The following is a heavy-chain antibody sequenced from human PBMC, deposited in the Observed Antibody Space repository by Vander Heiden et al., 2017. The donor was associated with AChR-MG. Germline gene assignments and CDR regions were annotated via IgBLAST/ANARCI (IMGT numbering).Heavy chain of an antibody. D-gene: IGHD6-19*01. CDR2: ISTSGTTI. Sequence: QVHLMESGGGLVKPGGSLRLSCAASGFTFSDYYMSWIRQAPGKGPEGVSTISTSGTTIYYADSGKGRFTFSRDNAENARYLKMNSLGAEETAVYYCARAQRMYRLVAGTLDLWGQGALVTVSS. CDR3: ARAQRMYRLVAGTLDL. J-gene: IGHJ4*02. CDR1: GFTFSDYY. V-gene: IGHV3-11*01.